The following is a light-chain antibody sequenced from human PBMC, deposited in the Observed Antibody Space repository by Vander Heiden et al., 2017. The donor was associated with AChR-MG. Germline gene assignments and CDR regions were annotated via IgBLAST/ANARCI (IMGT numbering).Light chain of an antibody. CDR3: HIWDSSSDHVL. CDR2: DDS. V-gene: IGLV3-21*02. Sequence: SAVLTQPPSVSVAPGQTARINCGGNNIGRESVHWYQQKPGQAPMLVIFDDSDRAPGIPERISGSKTGSTATLTISRVEAGDEADYYCHIWDSSSDHVLFGGGTKLTAL. CDR1: NIGRES. J-gene: IGLJ2*01.